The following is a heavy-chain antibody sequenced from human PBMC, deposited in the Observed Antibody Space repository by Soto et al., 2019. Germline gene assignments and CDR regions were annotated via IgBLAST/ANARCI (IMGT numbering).Heavy chain of an antibody. V-gene: IGHV4-30-4*01. CDR1: GDYIHVGGYY. CDR3: GRDLTSNANCIDP. D-gene: IGHD2-2*01. J-gene: IGHJ5*02. Sequence: SETLSLTCSVSGDYIHVGGYYWTWIRQRPGKGLEWMGYIYYTGKTYYNPSLESRLPMSVDRSKNQFSLRLTSVTAADTAVYFCGRDLTSNANCIDPWGQGTLVTVSS. CDR2: IYYTGKT.